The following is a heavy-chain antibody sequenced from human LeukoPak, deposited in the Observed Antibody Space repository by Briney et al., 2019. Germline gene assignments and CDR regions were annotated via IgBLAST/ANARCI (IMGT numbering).Heavy chain of an antibody. J-gene: IGHJ3*02. Sequence: GRSLRLSCAASGFTFSSYAMHWVRQAPGKGLEWVAVISYDGSNKYYADSVKGRFTISRDNSKNTLYLQMNSLRAEDTAVYYCARDPLDISRWANAFDIWGQGTTVIVSS. CDR3: ARDPLDISRWANAFDI. CDR1: GFTFSSYA. V-gene: IGHV3-30*04. D-gene: IGHD5-12*01. CDR2: ISYDGSNK.